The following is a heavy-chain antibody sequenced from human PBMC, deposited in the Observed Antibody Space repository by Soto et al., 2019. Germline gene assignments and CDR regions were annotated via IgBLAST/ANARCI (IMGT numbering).Heavy chain of an antibody. CDR3: ARGSYSSGWEYYFDY. CDR1: GYSFTSYW. V-gene: IGHV5-51*01. CDR2: IYPGDSDT. D-gene: IGHD6-19*01. J-gene: IGHJ4*02. Sequence: GESLKISCKGSGYSFTSYWIGWVRQMPGKGLEWMGIIYPGDSDTRYSPSFQGQVTSSADKSISTAYLQWSSLKASDTAMYYCARGSYSSGWEYYFDYWGQGTLVTVSS.